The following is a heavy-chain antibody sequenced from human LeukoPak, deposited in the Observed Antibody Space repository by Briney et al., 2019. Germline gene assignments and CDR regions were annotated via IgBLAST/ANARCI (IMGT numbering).Heavy chain of an antibody. Sequence: SETLSLTCTVSGGSISGYYWSWIRQPPGKGLEWIGRIYTSGSTNYNSSLKSRVTMSVDTSKNQFSLKLSSVTAADTAVYYCARDLYNWNSNWFDPWGQGTLVTVSS. CDR1: GGSISGYY. CDR2: IYTSGST. D-gene: IGHD1-7*01. J-gene: IGHJ5*02. V-gene: IGHV4-4*07. CDR3: ARDLYNWNSNWFDP.